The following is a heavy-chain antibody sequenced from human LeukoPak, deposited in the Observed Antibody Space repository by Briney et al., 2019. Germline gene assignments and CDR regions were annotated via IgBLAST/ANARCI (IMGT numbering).Heavy chain of an antibody. CDR2: INPNSGGT. Sequence: ASVKVSCKASGYTFTGYYMHWVRQAPGQGLEWMGWINPNSGGTNYAQKFQGRVTMTRDTSISTAYMELSRLRSDDTAVYYCARAGFTVVRGVIIPLGYWGQGTLVTVSS. D-gene: IGHD3-10*01. CDR1: GYTFTGYY. CDR3: ARAGFTVVRGVIIPLGY. J-gene: IGHJ4*02. V-gene: IGHV1-2*02.